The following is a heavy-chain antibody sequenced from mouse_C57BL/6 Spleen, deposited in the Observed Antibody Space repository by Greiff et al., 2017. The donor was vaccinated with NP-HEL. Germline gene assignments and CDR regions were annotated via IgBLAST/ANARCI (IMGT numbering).Heavy chain of an antibody. CDR2: ISSGSSTI. CDR3: LYYGYDDYAMDY. J-gene: IGHJ4*01. Sequence: EVMLVESGGGLVKPGGSLKLSCAASGFTFCDYGMHWVRQAPEKGLVWVAYISSGSSTIYYADTVQGRFTISRDNAKNTLFLQMTSLRSEDTAMYYCLYYGYDDYAMDYWGQGTSVTVSS. CDR1: GFTFCDYG. D-gene: IGHD2-2*01. V-gene: IGHV5-17*01.